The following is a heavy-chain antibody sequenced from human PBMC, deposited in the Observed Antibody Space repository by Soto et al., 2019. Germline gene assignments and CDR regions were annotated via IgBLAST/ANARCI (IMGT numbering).Heavy chain of an antibody. CDR1: GGSVSSGDYY. CDR2: IYNTDTGSA. V-gene: IGHV4-61*08. Sequence: QVHLQESGPGLVKASETLSLTCTVSGGSVSSGDYYWNWIRQPPGKGLEWIGYIYNTDTGSAKYNPSLKGRVNISGDTSKNQFSLRLSSVTAADTALYFCARDYLWFEDNLDHYYHGLAVWGQGTTVTVSS. J-gene: IGHJ6*02. D-gene: IGHD3-10*01. CDR3: ARDYLWFEDNLDHYYHGLAV.